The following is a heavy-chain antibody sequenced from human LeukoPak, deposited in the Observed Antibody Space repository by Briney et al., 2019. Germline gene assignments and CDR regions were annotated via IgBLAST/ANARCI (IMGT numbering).Heavy chain of an antibody. CDR3: ARELRGVFDF. CDR2: ITSRSSYI. J-gene: IGHJ4*02. CDR1: GFTFSNYG. Sequence: GGSLRLSCAASGFTFSNYGMNWVRQAPGKGLEWVSSITSRSSYIYYADSMKGRFTITRDNAKNSLYLQMNSLRAEDTAVYYCARELRGVFDFWGQGTLVTVAS. D-gene: IGHD3-10*01. V-gene: IGHV3-21*01.